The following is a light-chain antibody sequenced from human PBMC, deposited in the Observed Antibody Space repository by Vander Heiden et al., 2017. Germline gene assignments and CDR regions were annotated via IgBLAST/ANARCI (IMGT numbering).Light chain of an antibody. CDR1: QSLLHSNGYNY. V-gene: IGKV2-28*01. J-gene: IGKJ5*01. CDR3: MQALQKV. CDR2: LGS. Sequence: DIVMTQPPLSLPVTSGEPASISCRSSQSLLHSNGYNYLDWYLQKPGQSPQLLIYLGSNRASGVPDRFSGSGSGTDFTLKISRVEAEDVGVYYCMQALQKVFGQGTRLEIK.